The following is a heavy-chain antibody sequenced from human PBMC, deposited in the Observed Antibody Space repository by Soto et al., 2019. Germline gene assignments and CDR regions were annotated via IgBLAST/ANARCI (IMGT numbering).Heavy chain of an antibody. CDR1: GFTFSNYA. J-gene: IGHJ4*02. V-gene: IGHV3-23*01. Sequence: GGSLRLSCAASGFTFSNYAMSWVRQAPGQGLEWVSSVSGNGATTYYADSVKGRFTISRDNSKSTLSLQTNILRVEDTAIYYCAKDSDFPFFFDFWGQGALVTVSS. D-gene: IGHD2-21*02. CDR2: VSGNGATT. CDR3: AKDSDFPFFFDF.